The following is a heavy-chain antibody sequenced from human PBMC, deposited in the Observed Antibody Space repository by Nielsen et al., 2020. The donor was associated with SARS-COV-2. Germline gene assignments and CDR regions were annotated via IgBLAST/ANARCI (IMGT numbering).Heavy chain of an antibody. Sequence: GGSLRLSCAASGFTFSDYYMSWIRQAPGKGLEWVSYISSSSSYTNYADSVKGRFTISRDNAKNSLYLQMNSLRAEDTAVYYCARDRGVVVPAAASPERDYYYYYGMDVWGQGTTVTVSS. D-gene: IGHD2-2*01. J-gene: IGHJ6*02. CDR2: ISSSSSYT. CDR3: ARDRGVVVPAAASPERDYYYYYGMDV. V-gene: IGHV3-11*05. CDR1: GFTFSDYY.